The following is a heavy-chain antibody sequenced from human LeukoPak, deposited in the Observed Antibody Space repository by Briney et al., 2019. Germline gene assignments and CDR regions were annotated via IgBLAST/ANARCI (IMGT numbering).Heavy chain of an antibody. CDR3: ARVNECSSSSCFTSWFDP. J-gene: IGHJ5*02. D-gene: IGHD2-2*02. CDR2: P. V-gene: IGHV4-28*03. Sequence: PYHNPSLTSRVTMSIDSSRNQFSLSLTSVTAADTAVYYCARVNECSSSSCFTSWFDPWGQGTLVTVSS.